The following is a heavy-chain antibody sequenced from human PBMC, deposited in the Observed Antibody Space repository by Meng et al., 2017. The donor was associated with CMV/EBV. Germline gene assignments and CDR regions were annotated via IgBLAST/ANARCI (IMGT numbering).Heavy chain of an antibody. CDR1: GGIFSSYA. Sequence: SAQVSCKASGGIFSSYAISWVRQAPGQGLEWMGGIIPIFGTANYAQKFQGRVTITTDESTSTAYMELSSLRSEDTAVYYCARGEACTNGVCYPFDYWGQGTLVTVSS. CDR2: IIPIFGTA. V-gene: IGHV1-69*05. J-gene: IGHJ4*02. D-gene: IGHD2-8*01. CDR3: ARGEACTNGVCYPFDY.